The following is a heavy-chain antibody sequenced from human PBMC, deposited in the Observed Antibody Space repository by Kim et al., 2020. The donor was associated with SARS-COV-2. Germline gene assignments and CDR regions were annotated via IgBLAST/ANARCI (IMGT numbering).Heavy chain of an antibody. V-gene: IGHV3-30*02. CDR3: AKGGPPYYGDYGPDAFDI. J-gene: IGHJ3*02. Sequence: KGRFTLSRDNSKNTLCLQMSSVRPEDTAVYYCAKGGPPYYGDYGPDAFDIWGQGTMVTVSS. D-gene: IGHD4-17*01.